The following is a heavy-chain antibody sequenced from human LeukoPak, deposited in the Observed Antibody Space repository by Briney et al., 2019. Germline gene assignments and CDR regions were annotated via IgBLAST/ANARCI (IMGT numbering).Heavy chain of an antibody. J-gene: IGHJ4*02. D-gene: IGHD6-13*01. CDR2: INHSGST. CDR3: ARDSSSWYRNPFDY. CDR1: GGSFSGYY. Sequence: SETLSLTCAVYGGSFSGYYWSWIRQPPGKGLEWIGEINHSGSTNYNPSLKSRVTISVDTSKNQFSLKLSSVTAADTAVYYCARDSSSWYRNPFDYWGQGTLVTVS. V-gene: IGHV4-34*01.